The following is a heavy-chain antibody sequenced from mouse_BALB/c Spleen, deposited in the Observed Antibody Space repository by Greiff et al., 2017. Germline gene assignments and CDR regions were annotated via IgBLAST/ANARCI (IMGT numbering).Heavy chain of an antibody. CDR3: ARDLTTAYFDY. CDR1: GFTFSSYG. V-gene: IGHV5-6-3*01. CDR2: INSNGGST. Sequence: EVKLMESGGGLVQPGGSLKLSCAASGFTFSSYGMSWVRQTPDKRLELVATINSNGGSTYYPDSVKGRFTISRDNAKNTLYLQMSSLKSEDTAMYYCARDLTTAYFDYWGQGTTLTVSS. D-gene: IGHD1-2*01. J-gene: IGHJ2*01.